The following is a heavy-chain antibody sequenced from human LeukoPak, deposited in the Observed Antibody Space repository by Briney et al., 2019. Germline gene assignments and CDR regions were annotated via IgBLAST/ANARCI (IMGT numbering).Heavy chain of an antibody. CDR1: TRSLIRYY. CDR2: IYYRGRT. CDR3: ARRAEYSYGPYSPYYYYYMDV. J-gene: IGHJ6*03. Sequence: SQTLSLTCTLATRSLIRYYCGCIRHPPGKGLEWIGYIYYRGRTNYNPSLKSRVTISVDTSKNQFSLNLSSVTAADTAVYHCARRAEYSYGPYSPYYYYYMDVWGKGTTVTVSS. D-gene: IGHD5-18*01. V-gene: IGHV4-59*01.